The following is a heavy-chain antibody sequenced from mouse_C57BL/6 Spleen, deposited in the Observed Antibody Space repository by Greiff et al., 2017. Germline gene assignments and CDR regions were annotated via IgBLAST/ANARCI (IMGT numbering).Heavy chain of an antibody. D-gene: IGHD2-4*01. CDR3: ARDDYDVGFAY. CDR1: GFTFSDYG. CDR2: ISSGSSTI. Sequence: EVQLKESGGGLVKPGGSLKLSCAASGFTFSDYGMHWVRQAPEKGLEWVAYISSGSSTIYYADTVKGRFTISRDNAKNTLFLQMTSLRSEDTAMYYCARDDYDVGFAYWGQGTLVTVSA. J-gene: IGHJ3*01. V-gene: IGHV5-17*01.